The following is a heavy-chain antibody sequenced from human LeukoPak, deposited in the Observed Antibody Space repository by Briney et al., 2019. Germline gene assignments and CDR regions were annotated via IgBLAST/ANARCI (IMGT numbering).Heavy chain of an antibody. D-gene: IGHD3-10*01. CDR2: IIPIFGTA. CDR1: GGTFSSYA. CDR3: ASVGMVRGVTPYYFDY. V-gene: IGHV1-69*13. J-gene: IGHJ4*02. Sequence: SVKVSCKASGGTFSSYAISWVRQAPGQGLEWMGGIIPIFGTANYAQKFQGRVTITADESTSTAYMELSSLRSEDTAVYYCASVGMVRGVTPYYFDYWGQGTLVTVSS.